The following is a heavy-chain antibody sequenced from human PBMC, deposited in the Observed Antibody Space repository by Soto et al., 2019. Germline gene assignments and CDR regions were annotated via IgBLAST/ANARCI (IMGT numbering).Heavy chain of an antibody. CDR1: GFTFSSYA. CDR2: ISYDGSNK. J-gene: IGHJ6*02. V-gene: IGHV3-30-3*01. Sequence: GGPLRLSCAASGFTFSSYAMHWVRQAPGKGLEWVAVISYDGSNKYYADSVKGRFTISRDNSKNTLYLQMNSLRAEDTAVYYCARVRGGQDYYYYGMDVWGQGTTVTGSS. CDR3: ARVRGGQDYYYYGMDV.